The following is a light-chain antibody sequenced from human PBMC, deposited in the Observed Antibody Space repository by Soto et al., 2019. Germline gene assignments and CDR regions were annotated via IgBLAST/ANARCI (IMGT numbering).Light chain of an antibody. J-gene: IGLJ2*01. CDR1: SSDVGAYNY. V-gene: IGLV2-14*01. CDR2: EVS. CDR3: SSYTSSNTLV. Sequence: QSALTQPASVSGSPGQSITISCTGTSSDVGAYNYVSWYQQHPGKAPKLMIFEVSDRPSGVSNRFSGSKSGNTASLTISVLQAEDEADYYCSSYTSSNTLVFGVGTKLTVL.